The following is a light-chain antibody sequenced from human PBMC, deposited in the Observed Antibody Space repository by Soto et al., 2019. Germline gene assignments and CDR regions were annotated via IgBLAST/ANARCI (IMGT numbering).Light chain of an antibody. V-gene: IGLV2-14*01. CDR3: SSYTSSSRPL. Sequence: QSVLTQPASVSGSPGQSITISCTGTSSDIGGYEYVSWYQHHPGKAPKLIIYEVSNRPSGVSNRFSGSKSGNTASLTISGLQAEDEADYYCSSYTSSSRPLFGGGTQLTVL. CDR2: EVS. J-gene: IGLJ3*02. CDR1: SSDIGGYEY.